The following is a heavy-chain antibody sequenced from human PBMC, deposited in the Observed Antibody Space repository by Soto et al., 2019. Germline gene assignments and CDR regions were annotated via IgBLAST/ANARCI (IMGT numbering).Heavy chain of an antibody. CDR1: GYTFTSYY. CDR2: INPSGGST. CDR3: ARVGGNWNYHPNPYYYGMDV. V-gene: IGHV1-46*01. Sequence: ASVKVSCKASGYTFTSYYMHWVRQAPGQGLEWMGIINPSGGSTSYAQKFQGRVTMTRDTSTSTVYMELSSLRSEDTAVYYCARVGGNWNYHPNPYYYGMDVWGQGTTVTVSS. D-gene: IGHD1-7*01. J-gene: IGHJ6*02.